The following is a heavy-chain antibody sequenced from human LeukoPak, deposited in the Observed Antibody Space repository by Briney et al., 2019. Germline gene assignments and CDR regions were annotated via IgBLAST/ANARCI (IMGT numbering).Heavy chain of an antibody. CDR1: GYTFTGYY. V-gene: IGHV1-2*02. J-gene: IGHJ4*02. CDR3: ARGGRGTYAPVDY. Sequence: ASVKVSCKASGYTFTGYYMHWVRQAPGLGLEWLGWINPNSGDTNYAQNFQGRVTMATDTSISTAYMDLSRLRFEDTAVYYCARGGRGTYAPVDYWGQGTLVTVSS. D-gene: IGHD3-16*01. CDR2: INPNSGDT.